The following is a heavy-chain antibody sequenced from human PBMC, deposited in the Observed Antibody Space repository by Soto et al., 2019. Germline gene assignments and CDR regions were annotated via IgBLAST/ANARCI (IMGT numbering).Heavy chain of an antibody. J-gene: IGHJ4*02. D-gene: IGHD2-21*02. CDR2: ICPGDSDT. CDR1: GYSFTSYW. Sequence: GESLKISCKGSGYSFTSYWIGWVRQMPGKGLEWMGIICPGDSDTRYSPSFQGQVTISADESTSTVYMDLRSLRSEDTAIYYCARTPPMESGDNYYFDFWGQGALVTVSS. CDR3: ARTPPMESGDNYYFDF. V-gene: IGHV5-51*01.